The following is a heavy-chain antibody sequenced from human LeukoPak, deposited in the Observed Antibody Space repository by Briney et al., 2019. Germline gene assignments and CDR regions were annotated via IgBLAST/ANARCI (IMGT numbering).Heavy chain of an antibody. D-gene: IGHD3-16*01. CDR3: AKMGGNFDY. V-gene: IGHV3-74*01. Sequence: GGSLRLSCAASGFTFSSYWMHWVRQAPGKGLVWVSRINSDGSKTNYTDSVKGRFTISRDNSKNTLYLQMNSLRAEDTAVYYCAKMGGNFDYWGQGTLVTVSS. J-gene: IGHJ4*02. CDR1: GFTFSSYW. CDR2: INSDGSKT.